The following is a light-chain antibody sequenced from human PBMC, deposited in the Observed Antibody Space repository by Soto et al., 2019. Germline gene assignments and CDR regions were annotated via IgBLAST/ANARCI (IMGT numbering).Light chain of an antibody. Sequence: DIHMSQSPSSLPASVGDKVTITFRASQAISTYLAWYQQGPGKIPKLLIYAASTLQSGVPSRFSGSGSGTDFTLTISSLQPEDVATYYCQKYNSAPQTFGQGTRLEIK. CDR2: AAS. CDR1: QAISTY. CDR3: QKYNSAPQT. J-gene: IGKJ5*01. V-gene: IGKV1-27*01.